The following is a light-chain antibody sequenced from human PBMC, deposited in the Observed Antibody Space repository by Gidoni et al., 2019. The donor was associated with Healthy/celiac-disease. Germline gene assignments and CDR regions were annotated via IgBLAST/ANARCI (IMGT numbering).Light chain of an antibody. J-gene: IGKJ4*01. CDR1: QRISSY. CDR3: QRGNGTPATT. Sequence: DIQLTQSPSSLSASVGDSVTITCRASQRISSYLNWYQRKPGKAPKLLFYAASSLQSGVPSGLGGMGSGKDFTLTIGSRKPEDLETNYGQRGNGTPATTFXGXTRVEIK. CDR2: AAS. V-gene: IGKV1-39*01.